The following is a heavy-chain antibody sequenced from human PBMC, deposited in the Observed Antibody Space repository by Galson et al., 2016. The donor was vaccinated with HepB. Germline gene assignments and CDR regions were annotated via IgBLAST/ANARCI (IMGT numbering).Heavy chain of an antibody. CDR2: ISGYNGLR. J-gene: IGHJ2*01. V-gene: IGHV1-18*04. CDR1: GYAFTRYG. CDR3: ARDRNPINWYFDL. Sequence: SCKASGYAFTRYGITWVRQAPGQGLEWMGWISGYNGLRNYAQKFRGRVTMTTVTSTNVAYMELRSLRSDDTAVYYCARDRNPINWYFDLWGRGTLVTVSS.